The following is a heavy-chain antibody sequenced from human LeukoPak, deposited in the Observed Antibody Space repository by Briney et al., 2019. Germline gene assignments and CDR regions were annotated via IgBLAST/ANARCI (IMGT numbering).Heavy chain of an antibody. D-gene: IGHD3-3*01. Sequence: SQTLSLTCTVSGGSISSGGYYWSWIRQHPGKGLEWIGYIYYSGSTYYNPSLKSRVTISVDTSKNQFSLKLSSVTAADTAVYYCARVGNYDFWSGYHIPYYFDYWGQGTLVTVSS. CDR3: ARVGNYDFWSGYHIPYYFDY. CDR2: IYYSGST. CDR1: GGSISSGGYY. J-gene: IGHJ4*02. V-gene: IGHV4-31*03.